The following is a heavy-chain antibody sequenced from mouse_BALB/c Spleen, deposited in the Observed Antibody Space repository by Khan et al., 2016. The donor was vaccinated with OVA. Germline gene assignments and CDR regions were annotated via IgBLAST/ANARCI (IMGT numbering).Heavy chain of an antibody. Sequence: QVQLQQPGSVLVRPGASVRLSCEASGYTFISSCMHWAKQRPGQGLEWIGEIHPNSGNTNYTEKFKGKATLTVDISSSTPSVDLSSLTSEDSAVFYCATEGDSDAYYYAMDYGGQGTSVTVSS. V-gene: IGHV1S130*01. CDR3: ATEGDSDAYYYAMDY. CDR1: GYTFISSC. J-gene: IGHJ4*01. CDR2: IHPNSGNT. D-gene: IGHD3-1*01.